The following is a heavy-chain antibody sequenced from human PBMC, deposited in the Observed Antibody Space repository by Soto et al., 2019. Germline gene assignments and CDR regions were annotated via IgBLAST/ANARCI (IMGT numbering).Heavy chain of an antibody. CDR2: INYAGST. J-gene: IGHJ4*02. Sequence: SETLSLTCTVSGDSIIGFYWSWIRQPPGKGLEWIGYINYAGSTYYSPSLQSRVTISLDSSKNQFPLILTSVTAADTAVYFCARFRRNYFDNWGQGTLVTVS. D-gene: IGHD3-10*01. CDR3: ARFRRNYFDN. CDR1: GDSIIGFY. V-gene: IGHV4-59*01.